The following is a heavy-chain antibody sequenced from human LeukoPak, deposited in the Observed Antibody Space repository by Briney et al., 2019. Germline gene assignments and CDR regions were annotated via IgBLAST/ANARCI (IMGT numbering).Heavy chain of an antibody. CDR2: IRYDGSNK. V-gene: IGHV3-30*02. Sequence: GGSLRLSCAASGFAFSSYGMHWVRQAPGKGLEWVAFIRYDGSNKYYADSVKGRFTISRDNSKNTLYLQINSLRAEDTAVYYCAKAWDYYDSSGPTDYWGQGTLVTVSS. D-gene: IGHD3-22*01. CDR1: GFAFSSYG. J-gene: IGHJ4*02. CDR3: AKAWDYYDSSGPTDY.